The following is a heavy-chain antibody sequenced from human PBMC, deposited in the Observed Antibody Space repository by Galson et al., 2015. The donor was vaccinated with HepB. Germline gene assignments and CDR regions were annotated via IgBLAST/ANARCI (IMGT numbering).Heavy chain of an antibody. CDR3: VRGLYEFWGGYRPDNFDL. J-gene: IGHJ3*01. CDR1: GFALNSYS. CDR2: ISSGGSSI. Sequence: SLRLSCATSGFALNSYSVNWVRQAPGKGLEWVASISSGGSSIHYVDSVKGRFTISRDNAKTSMDLQMKDLREDDTAVYFCVRGLYEFWGGYRPDNFDLWGQGKMVTVPS. D-gene: IGHD3/OR15-3a*01. V-gene: IGHV3-21*06.